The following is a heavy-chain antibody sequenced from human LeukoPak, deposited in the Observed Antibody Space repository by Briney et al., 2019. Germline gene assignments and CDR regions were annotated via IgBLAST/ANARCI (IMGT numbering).Heavy chain of an antibody. D-gene: IGHD2-2*01. J-gene: IGHJ4*02. CDR3: ARVATKYCSSTSCSLDY. CDR1: GYTFTSYG. V-gene: IGHV1-18*01. CDR2: ISAYNGNT. Sequence: ASVKVSCKASGYTFTSYGISWVRQAPGQGLEWMGWISAYNGNTNYAQKFQGRVTITADESTSTAYMELSSLRSEDTAVYYCARVATKYCSSTSCSLDYWGQGTLVTVSS.